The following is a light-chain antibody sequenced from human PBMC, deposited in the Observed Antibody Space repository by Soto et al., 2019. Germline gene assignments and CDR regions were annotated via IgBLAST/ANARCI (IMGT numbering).Light chain of an antibody. CDR1: SSDIGGYNY. CDR3: CSYTSSSTLV. Sequence: QSALTQPASVSGSPGRSITISCTGTSSDIGGYNYVSWYQQQPGKAPKLIIYDVSDRPSGVSNRFSGSKSGNTASLTISGLQAEDEADYYCCSYTSSSTLVFGTGTNVTVL. J-gene: IGLJ1*01. V-gene: IGLV2-14*01. CDR2: DVS.